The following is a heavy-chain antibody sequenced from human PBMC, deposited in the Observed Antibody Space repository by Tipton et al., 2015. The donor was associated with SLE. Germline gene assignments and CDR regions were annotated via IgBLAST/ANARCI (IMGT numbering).Heavy chain of an antibody. J-gene: IGHJ4*02. CDR2: IFHNGST. Sequence: TLSLTCTVSGASISTHYWSWIRQHPGKGLEFIGYIFHNGSTLYNPSLKSRVSMSVASSRKQFSLKLTSVTAADTAVYYCTRGALLLWFGDWGQGTRVTVSS. D-gene: IGHD3-10*01. V-gene: IGHV4-59*11. CDR1: GASISTHY. CDR3: TRGALLLWFGD.